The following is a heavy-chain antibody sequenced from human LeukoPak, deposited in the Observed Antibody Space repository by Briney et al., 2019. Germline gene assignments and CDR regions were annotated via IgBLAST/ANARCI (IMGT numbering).Heavy chain of an antibody. CDR1: GYTFTSYY. V-gene: IGHV1-46*01. J-gene: IGHJ4*02. Sequence: VASVTVSCKASGYTFTSYYIHWVRQAPGQGLEWMGMIYPRDGSTSYAQKFQGRVTVTRDTSTSTVHMELSGLRSEDTAVYYCARDQEGFDYWGQGTLVTVSP. CDR2: IYPRDGST. CDR3: ARDQEGFDY.